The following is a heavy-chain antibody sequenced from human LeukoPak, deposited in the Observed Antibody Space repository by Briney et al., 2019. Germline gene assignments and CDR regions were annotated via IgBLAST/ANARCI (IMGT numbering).Heavy chain of an antibody. J-gene: IGHJ3*02. V-gene: IGHV1-46*01. CDR2: TSPSGGST. CDR3: ARVRFSSGWYIAFDM. CDR1: GYTFTSYY. Sequence: ASVKVSFKASGYTFTSYYVHWVRQAPGQGLEWMGITSPSGGSTTYAQKFQGRVTMTRDTSTSTVYMELSSLRSEDTAVYYCARVRFSSGWYIAFDMWGQGTMVTVSS. D-gene: IGHD6-19*01.